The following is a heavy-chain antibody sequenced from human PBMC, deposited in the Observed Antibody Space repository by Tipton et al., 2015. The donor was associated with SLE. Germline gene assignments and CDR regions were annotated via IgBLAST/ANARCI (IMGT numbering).Heavy chain of an antibody. D-gene: IGHD2-2*01. CDR1: GVSISSATYY. CDR2: AYTTGSP. CDR3: ARTLDALDI. J-gene: IGHJ3*02. Sequence: TLSLTCTVSGVSISSATYYWNWIRQPAGKGLGWIGRAYTTGSPYYNPSLESRVAISMDTSKNQFSLKLTAVTAADTAVYYCARTLDALDIWGQGTMVTVSS. V-gene: IGHV4-61*02.